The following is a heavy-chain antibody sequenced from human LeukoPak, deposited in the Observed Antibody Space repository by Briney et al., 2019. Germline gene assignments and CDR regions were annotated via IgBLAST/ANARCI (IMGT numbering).Heavy chain of an antibody. D-gene: IGHD3-9*01. V-gene: IGHV4-59*12. J-gene: IGHJ6*02. CDR3: ARNALLSDSDYGMDV. CDR2: ISYSGTT. Sequence: SETLSLTCTVSGDSINSFYWSWIRQPPGKGLECIAYISYSGTTYYNPSLKSRVTISVDASKNQFSLKVTSVTAADTAVYYCARNALLSDSDYGMDVWGQGTTVTVSS. CDR1: GDSINSFY.